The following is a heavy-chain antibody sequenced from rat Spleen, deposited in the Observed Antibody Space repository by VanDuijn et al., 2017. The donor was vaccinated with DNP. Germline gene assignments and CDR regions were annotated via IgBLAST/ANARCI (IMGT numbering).Heavy chain of an antibody. J-gene: IGHJ2*01. CDR3: TRDIGELDY. V-gene: IGHV2-19*01. D-gene: IGHD4-6*01. CDR1: GFSLTNYH. CDR2: IQSGGNT. Sequence: QVQLKESGPGLVQPSQTLSLTCTVSGFSLTNYHVNWVRQPPGKGLEWMGRIQSGGNTDYNSALKSRLSISRDTSRSQVFLKMNSLQTEDTAIYFCTRDIGELDYWGQGVMVTVSS.